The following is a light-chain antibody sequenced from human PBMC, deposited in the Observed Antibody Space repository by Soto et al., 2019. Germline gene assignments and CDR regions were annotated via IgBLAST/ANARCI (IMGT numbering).Light chain of an antibody. CDR1: QSISSY. CDR3: QQNYSTPWT. CDR2: AAS. V-gene: IGKV1-39*01. Sequence: DIQMTQSPSSLSASVGDRVTITCRASQSISSYLNWYQQKPGKAPKLLIYAASSLQSGVPSSFSGSGSGTDLTLTISSLQPEDFATYYCQQNYSTPWTFGQGTKVEIK. J-gene: IGKJ1*01.